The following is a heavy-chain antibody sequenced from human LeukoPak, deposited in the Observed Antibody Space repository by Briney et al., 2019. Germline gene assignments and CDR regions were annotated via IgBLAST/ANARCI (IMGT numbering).Heavy chain of an antibody. D-gene: IGHD1-26*01. CDR2: IYYSGST. CDR1: GGSFSSYY. V-gene: IGHV4-59*01. Sequence: PSETLSLTCAVYGGSFSSYYWSWIRQPPGKGLEWIGYIYYSGSTNYNPSLKSRVTISVDTSKNQFSLKLSSVTAADTAVYYCASLSGSYYYYYGMDVWGQGTTVTASS. J-gene: IGHJ6*02. CDR3: ASLSGSYYYYYGMDV.